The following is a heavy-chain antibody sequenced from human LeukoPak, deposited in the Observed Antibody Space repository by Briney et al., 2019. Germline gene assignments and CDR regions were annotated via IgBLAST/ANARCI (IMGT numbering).Heavy chain of an antibody. CDR2: ISGSGGST. Sequence: GGSLRLSCAASGFTFSSYAMSWVRQAPGKGLEWVSAISGSGGSTYYADSVKGRFTVSRDNSKNTLYLQMNSLRAEDTAVYYCAKDPNELAAAPNWFDPWGQGTLVTVSS. D-gene: IGHD6-13*01. CDR3: AKDPNELAAAPNWFDP. J-gene: IGHJ5*02. CDR1: GFTFSSYA. V-gene: IGHV3-23*01.